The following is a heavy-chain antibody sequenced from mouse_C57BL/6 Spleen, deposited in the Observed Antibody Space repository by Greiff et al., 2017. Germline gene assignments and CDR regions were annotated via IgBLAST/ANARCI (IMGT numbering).Heavy chain of an antibody. V-gene: IGHV1-82*01. Sequence: QVQLQQSGPELVKPGASVKISCKASGYAFSSSWMNWVKQRPGKGLEWIGRIYPGDGDTNYNGKFKGKATLTADKSSSTAYMQLSSLTSEDSAVYFCARFPGGYYGSSLYFDVWGTGTTVTVSS. D-gene: IGHD1-1*01. CDR1: GYAFSSSW. J-gene: IGHJ1*03. CDR3: ARFPGGYYGSSLYFDV. CDR2: IYPGDGDT.